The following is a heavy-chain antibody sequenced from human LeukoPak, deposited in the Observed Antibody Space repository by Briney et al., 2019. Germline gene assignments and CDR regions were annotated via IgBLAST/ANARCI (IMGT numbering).Heavy chain of an antibody. CDR2: IKQDGSET. CDR3: ARDQVLVREDFDY. Sequence: PGEFLRLSCAASGFTFGSFWMTWVRQAPGKGLEWVASIKQDGSETYYVDSVKGRFTISRDNAKNSLYLQMSSLRAEDTAVYYCARDQVLVREDFDYWGQGTLVT. J-gene: IGHJ4*02. D-gene: IGHD6-13*01. CDR1: GFTFGSFW. V-gene: IGHV3-7*01.